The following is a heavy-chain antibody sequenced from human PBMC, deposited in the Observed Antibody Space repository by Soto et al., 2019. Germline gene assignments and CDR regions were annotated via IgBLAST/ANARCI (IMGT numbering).Heavy chain of an antibody. D-gene: IGHD3-10*01. CDR3: ARVVRGVVDWFDP. J-gene: IGHJ5*02. CDR2: IATYNSNR. V-gene: IGHV1-18*01. CDR1: GDTFTNFG. Sequence: ASVKVSCKTSGDTFTNFGLSWVRQAPGQGLEWMGWIATYNSNRNLAQKFQGRLTLTTDTSTSTAYMELKSLGYDDTAVYYCARVVRGVVDWFDPWGQGTLVTVSS.